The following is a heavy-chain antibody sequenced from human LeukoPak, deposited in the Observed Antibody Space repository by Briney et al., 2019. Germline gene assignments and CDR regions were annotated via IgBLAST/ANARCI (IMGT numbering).Heavy chain of an antibody. V-gene: IGHV5-51*01. J-gene: IGHJ3*02. Sequence: ESLKTSCRGPGYTFTNYLLAWGRQTPGKGLEWMGGINPANSDTTYSPSFQGQVTISDDKSTSTTYLQWTSLKAPDTAMYYCARFDQSSSSFSGFDIWGQGTMVTVSS. CDR1: GYTFTNYL. CDR2: INPANSDT. D-gene: IGHD3-10*01. CDR3: ARFDQSSSSFSGFDI.